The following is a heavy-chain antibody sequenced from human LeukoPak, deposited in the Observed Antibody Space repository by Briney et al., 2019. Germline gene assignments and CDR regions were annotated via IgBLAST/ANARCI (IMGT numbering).Heavy chain of an antibody. CDR2: IKSKTDGGTT. V-gene: IGHV3-15*01. CDR1: GFSFSKAW. CDR3: TTGPIGYCSGGTCSPLDY. J-gene: IGHJ4*02. D-gene: IGHD2-15*01. Sequence: PGGSLRLSCAASGFSFSKAWMSWVRQAPGKGLESVGRIKSKTDGGTTDDAAFVKGRFTISRDDAANTLYLQMNNLKTEDTAVYYCTTGPIGYCSGGTCSPLDYWGQGTLVTVSS.